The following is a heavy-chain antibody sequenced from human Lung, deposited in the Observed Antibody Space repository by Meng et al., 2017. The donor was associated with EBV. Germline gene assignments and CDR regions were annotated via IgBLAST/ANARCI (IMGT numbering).Heavy chain of an antibody. CDR2: LSTNTGTP. CDR1: GYTYSTYT. D-gene: IGHD2/OR15-2a*01. Sequence: GQVVRAGSELKKPGASVQVSCKPSGYTYSTYTINWVRQAHGRGLEWMGWLSTNTGTPTYTQGFTGQFHFSLDTSVSTAYLQISSLKAEDTAVYYCARGGNFDPWGQGTLVTVSS. J-gene: IGHJ5*02. CDR3: ARGGNFDP. V-gene: IGHV7-4-1*02.